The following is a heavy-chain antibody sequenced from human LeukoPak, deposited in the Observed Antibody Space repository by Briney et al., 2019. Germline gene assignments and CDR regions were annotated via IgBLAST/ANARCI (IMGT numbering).Heavy chain of an antibody. J-gene: IGHJ5*02. D-gene: IGHD3-16*01. CDR1: GYTFTTYT. CDR2: INAGNGNT. Sequence: ASVKVSCKASGYTFTTYTIHWVRQAPGHRLEWMGWINAGNGNTKYSQKFQGRVTITRDTSASTAYMELSGLRSEDTAVYYCARSDYGGWFDPWGQGTLVTVSS. V-gene: IGHV1-3*01. CDR3: ARSDYGGWFDP.